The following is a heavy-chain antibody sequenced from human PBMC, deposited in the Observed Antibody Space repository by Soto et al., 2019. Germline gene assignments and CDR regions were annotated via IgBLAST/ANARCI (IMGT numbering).Heavy chain of an antibody. CDR3: VRGVNPFDI. CDR2: INRDGRST. Sequence: EVQLVESGGGLVQPGGSLRLSCAASGFTFSTYWMHWVRQAPGKGLVWVSRINRDGRSTDYADSVKGRFTISRDNAKNTRSLQMNRLRAEDTAVYYCVRGVNPFDIWGQGTMVTVSS. D-gene: IGHD2-21*01. V-gene: IGHV3-74*01. J-gene: IGHJ3*02. CDR1: GFTFSTYW.